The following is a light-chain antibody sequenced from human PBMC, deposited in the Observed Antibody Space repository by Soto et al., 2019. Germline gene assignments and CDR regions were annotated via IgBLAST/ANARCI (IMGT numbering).Light chain of an antibody. CDR2: GAS. CDR1: QSVGSN. CDR3: QQYGSAPRT. J-gene: IGKJ1*01. V-gene: IGKV3-20*01. Sequence: EIVLTQSLGTLSLSTGERATLSCRASQSVGSNLAWYQQKPGQAPRLLIYGASGRATGIPDRFSGSGSGTDFTLTISSLEPEDFAVYYCQQYGSAPRTFGQGTKVDI.